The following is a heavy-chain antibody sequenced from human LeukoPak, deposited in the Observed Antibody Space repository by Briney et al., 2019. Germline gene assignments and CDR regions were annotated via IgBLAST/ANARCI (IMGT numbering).Heavy chain of an antibody. J-gene: IGHJ4*02. CDR3: ASGYSGYASPAH. V-gene: IGHV3-53*01. CDR2: IYSGDTT. CDR1: GFTVSSNY. Sequence: GGSLRLSCAASGFTVSSNYMSWVRQAPGKGLEWVSVIYSGDTTDYADSVKGRFTISRDNAKNSLYLQMNSLRAEDTAVYHCASGYSGYASPAHWGQGTLVTVSS. D-gene: IGHD5-12*01.